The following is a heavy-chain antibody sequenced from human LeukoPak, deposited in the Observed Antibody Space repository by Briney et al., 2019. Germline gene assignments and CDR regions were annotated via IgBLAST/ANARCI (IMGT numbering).Heavy chain of an antibody. CDR2: ISWNSGNI. V-gene: IGHV3-9*01. J-gene: IGHJ4*02. CDR1: GFTFDDYA. Sequence: GGSLRLSCAASGFTFDDYAMLWVRQAPGKGLEWVSGISWNSGNIGYADSVKGRFTISRDNAKNSLYLQMNSLRAEDTALYYCAKGLSYYYDSSGYNYWGQGTLVTVSS. CDR3: AKGLSYYYDSSGYNY. D-gene: IGHD3-22*01.